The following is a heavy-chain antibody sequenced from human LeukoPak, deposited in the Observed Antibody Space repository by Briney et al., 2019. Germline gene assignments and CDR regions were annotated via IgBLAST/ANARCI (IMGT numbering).Heavy chain of an antibody. Sequence: PSETLSLTCTVSGDSTSNYFCTCLRQSAGKGLEWIGRIHTSGSTNYNPSLKSRVSMSLDTSKNQFSLKLSSVTAADTAGYYCARDPEGHGYYFDYWGQGALVTVSS. D-gene: IGHD3-3*01. V-gene: IGHV4-4*07. J-gene: IGHJ4*02. CDR2: IHTSGST. CDR3: ARDPEGHGYYFDY. CDR1: GDSTSNYF.